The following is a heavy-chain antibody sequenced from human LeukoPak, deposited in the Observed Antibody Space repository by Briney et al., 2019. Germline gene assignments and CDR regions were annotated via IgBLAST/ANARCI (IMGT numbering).Heavy chain of an antibody. CDR1: GFTSSTYT. Sequence: PGGSLRLSCAVSGFTSSTYTMNWVRQAPGKGLEWVSSISSSSSYIYYADSVKGRFTISRDNAKDSLYLQMNSLRGEDTAVYYCARDREVRGISAAFDIWGQGTMVTVSS. D-gene: IGHD3-10*01. J-gene: IGHJ3*02. V-gene: IGHV3-21*01. CDR3: ARDREVRGISAAFDI. CDR2: ISSSSSYI.